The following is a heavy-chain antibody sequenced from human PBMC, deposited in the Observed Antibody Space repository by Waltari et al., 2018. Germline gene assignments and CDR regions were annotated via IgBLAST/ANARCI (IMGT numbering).Heavy chain of an antibody. CDR2: IYYSGIT. V-gene: IGHV4-39*01. CDR3: ARKSIVLMVYATWFDP. Sequence: QLQLQESGPGLVKPSETLSLTCTVSGGSISSSSYYWGWIRQPPGKGLEWIGSIYYSGITYYNPSLKSRVTISVDTSKNQFSLKLSSVTAADTAVYYCARKSIVLMVYATWFDPWGQGTLVTVSS. CDR1: GGSISSSSYY. J-gene: IGHJ5*02. D-gene: IGHD2-8*01.